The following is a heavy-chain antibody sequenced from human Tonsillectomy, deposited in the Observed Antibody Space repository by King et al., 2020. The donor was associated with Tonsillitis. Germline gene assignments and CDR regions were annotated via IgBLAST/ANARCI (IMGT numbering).Heavy chain of an antibody. CDR2: INGDGSFT. CDR3: ASSLLRFGELRFDP. D-gene: IGHD3-10*01. CDR1: GITFSGYW. J-gene: IGHJ5*02. Sequence: DVQLVESGGGLVQPGGSLRLSCVASGITFSGYWMHWVRQAPEKGLVWVSRINGDGSFTTYADSVKGRFTVSRDNAKNTLYLQMSSLRVEDTAVYYCASSLLRFGELRFDPWGQGTLVTVSS. V-gene: IGHV3-74*01.